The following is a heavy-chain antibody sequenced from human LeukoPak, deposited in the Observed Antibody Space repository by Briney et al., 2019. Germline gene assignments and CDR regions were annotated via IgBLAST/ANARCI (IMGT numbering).Heavy chain of an antibody. J-gene: IGHJ4*02. V-gene: IGHV3-9*01. CDR3: VKGISARH. CDR2: ISWNSDSI. D-gene: IGHD6-6*01. CDR1: GFTFSSYT. Sequence: LRLSCAASGFTFSSYTMHWVRQAPGKGLEWVSGISWNSDSIGYADSVKGRFTISRDNAKNSLYLQMNSLRAEDTALYYCVKGISARHWGQGTLVTVSS.